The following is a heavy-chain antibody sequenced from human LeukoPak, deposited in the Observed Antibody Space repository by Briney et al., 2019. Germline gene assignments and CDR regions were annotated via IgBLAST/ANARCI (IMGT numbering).Heavy chain of an antibody. J-gene: IGHJ4*02. CDR2: ISFDGNDE. CDR1: GFTFSNYG. V-gene: IGHV3-30*03. CDR3: ARSFSYGDYGLDY. Sequence: GRSLRLSCAASGFTFSNYGMHWVRQAPGKGLEWVAVISFDGNDEYYADSVKGRFTISRDKSKNTLYLQMTSLGAEDTAVYYCARSFSYGDYGLDYWGQGTLVTVSS. D-gene: IGHD4-17*01.